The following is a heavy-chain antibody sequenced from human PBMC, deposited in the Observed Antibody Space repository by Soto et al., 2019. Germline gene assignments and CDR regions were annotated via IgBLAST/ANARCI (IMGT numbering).Heavy chain of an antibody. CDR3: ARELRAGRRVGYGMDV. V-gene: IGHV4-4*07. CDR2: IYTSGST. CDR1: GGSISSYY. D-gene: IGHD2-15*01. Sequence: SETLSLTCTVSGGSISSYYWSWIRQPAGKGLEWIGRIYTSGSTNYNPSLKSRVTMSVDTSKNQFSLQLNSVTPEDTAVYYCARELRAGRRVGYGMDVWGQGTTVTVSS. J-gene: IGHJ6*02.